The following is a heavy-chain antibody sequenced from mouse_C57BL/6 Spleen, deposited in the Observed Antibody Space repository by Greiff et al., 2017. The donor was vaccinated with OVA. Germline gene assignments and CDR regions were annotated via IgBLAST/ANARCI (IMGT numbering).Heavy chain of an antibody. J-gene: IGHJ4*01. Sequence: EVKLVESEGGLVQPGSSMKLSCTASGFTFSDYYMAWVRQVPEKGLEWVANINYDGSSTYYLDSLKSRFIISRDNAKNILYLQMSSLKSEDTATYYCASEGPFPYYAMDYWGQGTSVTVSS. V-gene: IGHV5-16*01. CDR2: INYDGSST. CDR3: ASEGPFPYYAMDY. CDR1: GFTFSDYY.